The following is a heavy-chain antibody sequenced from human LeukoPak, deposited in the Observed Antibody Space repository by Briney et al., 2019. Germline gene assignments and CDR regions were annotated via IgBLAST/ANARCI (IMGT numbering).Heavy chain of an antibody. D-gene: IGHD4-23*01. V-gene: IGHV4-38-2*02. CDR3: ASDYGGNSMGV. CDR2: IYHSGST. CDR1: GYSISSGYY. J-gene: IGHJ4*02. Sequence: SETLSLTCTVSGYSISSGYYWGWIRQPPGKGLEWIGSIYHSGSTYYNPSLKSRVTISVDTSKNQFSLKLSSVTAADTAVYYCASDYGGNSMGVWGQGTLVTVSS.